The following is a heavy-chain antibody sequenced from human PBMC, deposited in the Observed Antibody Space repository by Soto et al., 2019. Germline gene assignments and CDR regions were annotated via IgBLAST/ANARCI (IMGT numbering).Heavy chain of an antibody. D-gene: IGHD6-19*01. V-gene: IGHV4-61*01. Sequence: ALETLSLTCTVSGGSVSSGRFYWSWIRQPPGKGLEWIGYIYYSGSTKYNPSLRSRVTISVDTSKNQFSLKLTSVTAADTAVYYCARSGSGSGWLGGQGTLVTVSS. CDR2: IYYSGST. J-gene: IGHJ4*02. CDR3: ARSGSGSGWL. CDR1: GGSVSSGRFY.